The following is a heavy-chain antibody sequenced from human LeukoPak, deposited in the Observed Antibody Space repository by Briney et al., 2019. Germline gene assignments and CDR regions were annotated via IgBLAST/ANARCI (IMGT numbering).Heavy chain of an antibody. CDR1: GYIFANFG. CDR2: INPSGGST. V-gene: IGHV1-46*01. Sequence: ASVKVSCKTSGYIFANFGIVWVRQAPGQGLEWMGIINPSGGSTSYAQKFQGRVTMTRDTSTSTVYMELSSLRSEDTAVYYCARFYYYYYGMDVWGQGTTVTVSS. CDR3: ARFYYYYYGMDV. J-gene: IGHJ6*02.